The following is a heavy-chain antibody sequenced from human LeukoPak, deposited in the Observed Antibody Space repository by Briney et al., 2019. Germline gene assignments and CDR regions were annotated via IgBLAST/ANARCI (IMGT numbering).Heavy chain of an antibody. CDR2: INPSGGST. CDR1: GYTFTNYY. J-gene: IGHJ4*02. D-gene: IGHD3-3*01. CDR3: ARTRITIFGVVSSYDY. V-gene: IGHV1-46*01. Sequence: ASVKVSCKASGYTFTNYYMHWVRQAPGQGLEWMGIINPSGGSTSYAQKFQGRVTMTRDTSTSTVYMELSRLRSDDTAVYYCARTRITIFGVVSSYDYWGQGTLVTVSS.